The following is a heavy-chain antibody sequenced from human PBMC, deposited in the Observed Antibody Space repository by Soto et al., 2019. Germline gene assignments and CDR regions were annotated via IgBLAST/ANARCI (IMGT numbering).Heavy chain of an antibody. CDR2: INGDGSST. J-gene: IGHJ4*02. V-gene: IGHV3-74*03. CDR3: ARGGYSDYARGLDY. CDR1: GFTFSSYW. Sequence: EVQLVESGGGLVQPGGSLRLSCAASGFTFSSYWMHWVRQAPGTGLVWVSRINGDGSSTTYADSVKGRFVISRDNAKNTLYLQVNSLRAEDTAVYYCARGGYSDYARGLDYWGQGTLVTVSS. D-gene: IGHD4-17*01.